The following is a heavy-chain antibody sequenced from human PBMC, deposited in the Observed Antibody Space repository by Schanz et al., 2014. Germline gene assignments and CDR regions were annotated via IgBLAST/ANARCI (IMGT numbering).Heavy chain of an antibody. Sequence: EVQLLESGGGLVQPGGSLKLSCAASGLIFSNYVMSWVRQAPGKGLEWVSTIGTSGGTNYAESVKGRFTISRDNSKNTLYLQMNSLRAEDTAVYYCLAPDYGMDVWGQGTTVNVSS. CDR1: GLIFSNYV. V-gene: IGHV3-23*01. CDR3: LAPDYGMDV. J-gene: IGHJ6*02. CDR2: IGTSGGT.